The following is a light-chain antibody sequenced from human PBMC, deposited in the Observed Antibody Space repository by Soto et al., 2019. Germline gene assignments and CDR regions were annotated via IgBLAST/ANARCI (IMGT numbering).Light chain of an antibody. J-gene: IGKJ5*01. CDR1: QSVSSY. V-gene: IGKV3-11*01. CDR3: QHRKDWQVT. CDR2: DAS. Sequence: EIVLTQSPATLSLSPGERATLSCRASQSVSSYLAWYQQKPGQAPRLLIYDASNRAAGIPARFSGSGSGTEFTLTISSLEPEDFAVYYCQHRKDWQVTFGQGTRLEIK.